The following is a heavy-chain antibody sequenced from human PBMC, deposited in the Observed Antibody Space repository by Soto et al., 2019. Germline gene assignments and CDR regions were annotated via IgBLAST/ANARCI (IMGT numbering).Heavy chain of an antibody. V-gene: IGHV1-8*01. CDR3: AATKLYDSSGYYQAAPDY. D-gene: IGHD3-22*01. CDR1: GYTFTSYD. Sequence: ASVKVSCKASGYTFTSYDINWVRQATGQGLEWMGWMNPNSGNTGYAQKFQGRVTMTKDTSTHTAYMELSSLRSEDTAVYYCAATKLYDSSGYYQAAPDYWGQGTLVTVSS. J-gene: IGHJ4*02. CDR2: MNPNSGNT.